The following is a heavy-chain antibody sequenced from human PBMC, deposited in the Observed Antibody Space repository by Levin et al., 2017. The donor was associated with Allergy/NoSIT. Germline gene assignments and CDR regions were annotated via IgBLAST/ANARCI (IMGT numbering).Heavy chain of an antibody. Sequence: SGPTLVKPTQTLTLTCTFSGFSLSTSGVGVGWIRQPPGKAPEWLALIYWDDDKRYSPSLQSRLSINKDTSKNHVVLIMTSMDPVDTATYYGAHPNDSYGSGSPYFEYWGQGILVTVSS. CDR1: GFSLSTSGVG. D-gene: IGHD3-10*01. CDR3: AHPNDSYGSGSPYFEY. V-gene: IGHV2-5*02. CDR2: IYWDDDK. J-gene: IGHJ4*02.